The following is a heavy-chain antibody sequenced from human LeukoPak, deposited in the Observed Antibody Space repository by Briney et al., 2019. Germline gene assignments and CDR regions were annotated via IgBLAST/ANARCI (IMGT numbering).Heavy chain of an antibody. CDR1: GGSISTSSYY. J-gene: IGHJ4*02. CDR3: ARLSNSWYDTVDS. D-gene: IGHD6-13*01. V-gene: IGHV4-39*01. Sequence: SETLSLTCTVSGGSISTSSYYWGWIRQPPGKGLEWLGNIYYSGSTYYNPFLESRVTISVDTSKNQFSLKLSSVTAADTAVYYCARLSNSWYDTVDSWGQGTLVTVSS. CDR2: IYYSGST.